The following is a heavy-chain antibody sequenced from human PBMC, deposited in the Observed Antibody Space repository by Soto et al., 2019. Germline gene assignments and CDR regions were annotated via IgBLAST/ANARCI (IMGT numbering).Heavy chain of an antibody. D-gene: IGHD5-12*01. V-gene: IGHV3-48*01. CDR1: GFTFRNYG. CDR3: ARDAPGEMATITGFIYY. Sequence: PGGSLRLSCAASGFTFRNYGMNWVRQAPGKGLEWVSYIGIGSSTKYYADSVKGRFTISRDNSKNTLYLQMNSLRAEDTAVYYCARDAPGEMATITGFIYYWGQGTLVTVSS. J-gene: IGHJ4*02. CDR2: IGIGSSTK.